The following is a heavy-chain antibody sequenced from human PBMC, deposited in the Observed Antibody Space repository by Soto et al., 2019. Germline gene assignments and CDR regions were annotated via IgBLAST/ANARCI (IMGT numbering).Heavy chain of an antibody. V-gene: IGHV4-39*01. Sequence: SETLSLTCTVSSGSISSMIYSWDWIRQPPGKGLEWIGSIYYSGSTYYNPSLKSRVTISVDTSKNQFSLKLGSVTAADTAVYYCARLPTYYYDSSGYGDAFDIWGQGTMVTVSS. CDR1: SGSISSMIYS. CDR2: IYYSGST. CDR3: ARLPTYYYDSSGYGDAFDI. D-gene: IGHD3-22*01. J-gene: IGHJ3*02.